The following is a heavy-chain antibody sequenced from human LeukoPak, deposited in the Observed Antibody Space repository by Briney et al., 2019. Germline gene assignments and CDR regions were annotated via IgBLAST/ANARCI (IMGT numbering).Heavy chain of an antibody. Sequence: TSETLSLTCTVSGYSISSGYYWGWIRQPPGKGLEWIGSIYHSGSTYYNPSLKSRVTISVDTSKNQFSLKLSSVTAADTAVYYCARAHSPYYYCYMDVWGKGTTVTVSS. CDR1: GYSISSGYY. V-gene: IGHV4-38-2*02. J-gene: IGHJ6*03. CDR3: ARAHSPYYYCYMDV. D-gene: IGHD4-11*01. CDR2: IYHSGST.